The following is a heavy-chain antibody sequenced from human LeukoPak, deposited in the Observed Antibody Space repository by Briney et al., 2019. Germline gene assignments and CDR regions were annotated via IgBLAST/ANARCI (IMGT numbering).Heavy chain of an antibody. CDR2: IYHSGST. V-gene: IGHV4-30-2*01. CDR3: ARDLFAPGIAAAGSQNYYYYYYMDV. CDR1: GGSISSGGYY. J-gene: IGHJ6*03. D-gene: IGHD6-13*01. Sequence: SETLSLTCTVSGGSISSGGYYWSWIRQPPGKGLEWIGYIYHSGSTYYNPSLKSRVTISVDRSKNQFSLKLSSVTAADTAVYYCARDLFAPGIAAAGSQNYYYYYYMDVWGKGTTVTVSS.